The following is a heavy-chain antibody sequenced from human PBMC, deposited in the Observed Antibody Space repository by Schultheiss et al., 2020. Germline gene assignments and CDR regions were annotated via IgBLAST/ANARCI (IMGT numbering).Heavy chain of an antibody. CDR2: IYYSGST. D-gene: IGHD5-24*01. CDR1: GGSISSSSYY. J-gene: IGHJ3*02. V-gene: IGHV4-61*05. CDR3: ARADGPKANDAFDI. Sequence: SETLSLTCTVSGGSISSSSYYWSWIRQPPGKGLEWIGYIYYSGSTNYNPSLKSRVTISVDTSKNQFSLKLSSVTAADTAVYYCARADGPKANDAFDIWGQGTMVNVSS.